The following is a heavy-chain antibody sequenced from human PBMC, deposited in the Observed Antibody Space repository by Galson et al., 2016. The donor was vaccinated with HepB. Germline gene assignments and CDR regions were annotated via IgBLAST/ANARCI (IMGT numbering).Heavy chain of an antibody. CDR1: GFTFKSYS. CDR2: ISSSSDTI. J-gene: IGHJ6*02. CDR3: ARDEWDFAVIGEPYGMDF. V-gene: IGHV3-48*02. D-gene: IGHD1-26*01. Sequence: SLRLSCATSGFTFKSYSMNWVRQAPGKGLEWVSYISSSSDTIHYADSVKGRFTISRDNANNLLYLQMNSLRDADTAVYYCARDEWDFAVIGEPYGMDFWGQGTTVTVSS.